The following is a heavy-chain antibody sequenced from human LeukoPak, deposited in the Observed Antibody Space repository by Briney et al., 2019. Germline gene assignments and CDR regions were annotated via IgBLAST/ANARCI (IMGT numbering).Heavy chain of an antibody. D-gene: IGHD3-3*02. J-gene: IGHJ4*02. V-gene: IGHV3-30-3*01. CDR2: ISYDGSNK. CDR3: AREHYYFDY. Sequence: PGGSLRLSCAASGFTFSSYAMHLVRQAPGKGLEWVAVISYDGSNKYYADSVKGRFTISRDNSKNTLYLQMNSLRAEDTAVYYCAREHYYFDYWGQGTLVTVSS. CDR1: GFTFSSYA.